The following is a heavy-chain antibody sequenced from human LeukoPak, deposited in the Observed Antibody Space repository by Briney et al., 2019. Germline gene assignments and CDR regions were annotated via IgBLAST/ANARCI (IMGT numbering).Heavy chain of an antibody. CDR3: ARDHEITGTTVYWFDP. Sequence: PETLSLTCTVSGSSISSYYWSWIRQPAGKGLEWIGRIYTSGSTNYNPSLKSRVTISVDTSKNQFSLKLSSVTAADTAVYYCARDHEITGTTVYWFDPWGQGTLVTVSS. CDR2: IYTSGST. D-gene: IGHD1-7*01. J-gene: IGHJ5*02. V-gene: IGHV4-4*07. CDR1: GSSISSYY.